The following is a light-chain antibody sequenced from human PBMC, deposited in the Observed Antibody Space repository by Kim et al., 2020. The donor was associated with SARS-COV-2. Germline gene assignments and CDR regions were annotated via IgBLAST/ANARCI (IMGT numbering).Light chain of an antibody. Sequence: VTISCTGSSSNIAAGYDVHWYQQLPGAAPKLLISGNINRPSGVHDRFSDSKSGTTASLAITGLQAEDEADYYCQSYDSTLSGSVIFGGGTQLTVL. J-gene: IGLJ2*01. CDR2: GNI. CDR1: SSNIAAGYD. V-gene: IGLV1-40*01. CDR3: QSYDSTLSGSVI.